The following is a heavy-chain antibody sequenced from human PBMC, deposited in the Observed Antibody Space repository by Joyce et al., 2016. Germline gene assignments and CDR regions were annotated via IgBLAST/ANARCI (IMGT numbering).Heavy chain of an antibody. CDR2: INHSGST. CDR3: ARGRFGFDP. CDR1: GGSFSNYY. V-gene: IGHV4-34*01. Sequence: QVQLQQWGAGLLKPSETLSLTCAAYGGSFSNYYWRWIRQSPGKGLEWIGEINHSGSTNYNPSLRSRVTISVDTSKNQFSLRVNSVTAADTAIYYCARGRFGFDPWGQGTLVTVSS. J-gene: IGHJ5*02.